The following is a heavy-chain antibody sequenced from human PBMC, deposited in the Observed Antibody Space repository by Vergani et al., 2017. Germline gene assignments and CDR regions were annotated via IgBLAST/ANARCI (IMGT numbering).Heavy chain of an antibody. V-gene: IGHV1-46*01. CDR2: INPSGGST. CDR1: GYTFTNYY. J-gene: IGHJ3*02. D-gene: IGHD2-21*01. CDR3: ATRCGGDCSDAFDI. Sequence: QVQLVQSGAEVKKPGASVKVSCKASGYTFTNYYIHWVRQAPGQGLEWMGIINPSGGSTSYAQKFQGRVTMTRDTSTSTVYMELSSLRAEDTAVYYCATRCGGDCSDAFDIWGQGTMVTVSS.